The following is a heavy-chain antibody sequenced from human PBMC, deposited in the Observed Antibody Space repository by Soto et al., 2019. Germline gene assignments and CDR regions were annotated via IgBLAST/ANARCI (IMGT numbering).Heavy chain of an antibody. CDR3: ARGVAGTGHYYFDY. D-gene: IGHD6-19*01. Sequence: ASVKVSRKASGYTFTSYAMHWVRQAPGQRLEWMGWINAGNGNTKYSQKFQGRVTITRDTSASTAYMELSSLRSEDTAVYYCARGVAGTGHYYFDYWGQGTLVTVSS. CDR1: GYTFTSYA. V-gene: IGHV1-3*01. J-gene: IGHJ4*02. CDR2: INAGNGNT.